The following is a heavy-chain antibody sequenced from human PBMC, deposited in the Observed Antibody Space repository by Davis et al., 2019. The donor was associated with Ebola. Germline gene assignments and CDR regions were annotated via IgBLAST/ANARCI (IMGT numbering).Heavy chain of an antibody. Sequence: ASVKVSCKASVYTFSSYGISWVRQAPGQGLEWMGWISAYNGNTNYAQNLQGRVTMTTDTSTSTAYMEVRSLRSDDTAVYYCARVTDTAIVDWGQGTLVTVSS. D-gene: IGHD5-18*01. CDR3: ARVTDTAIVD. V-gene: IGHV1-18*01. CDR1: VYTFSSYG. CDR2: ISAYNGNT. J-gene: IGHJ4*02.